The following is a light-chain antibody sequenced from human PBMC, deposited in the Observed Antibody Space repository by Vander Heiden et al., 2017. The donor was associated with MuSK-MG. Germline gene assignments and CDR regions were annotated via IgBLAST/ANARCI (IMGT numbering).Light chain of an antibody. CDR3: QAGDSSTGV. CDR1: KCVDKY. V-gene: IGLV3-1*01. J-gene: IGLJ2*01. Sequence: SYELTQPPSVSVYPGQTARSTCSGVKCVDKYGCWYQQKPGPHLVLVIYKSSKRSSATPDRFSCSNSGNTATLTISGTQARDEDDYYCQAGDSSTGVFGGGTKLTVL. CDR2: KSS.